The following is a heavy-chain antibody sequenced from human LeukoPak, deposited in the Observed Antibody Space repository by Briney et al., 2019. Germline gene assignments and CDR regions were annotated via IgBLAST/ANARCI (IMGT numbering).Heavy chain of an antibody. CDR1: GFTVSSTY. D-gene: IGHD3-10*01. CDR2: IYSGGST. V-gene: IGHV3-66*01. CDR3: ARDLTAPGSYYYYGMDV. Sequence: GGSLRLSCAASGFTVSSTYMNWVRQAPGKGLEWVSVIYSGGSTYYADSVKGRFTISRDNSKNTLYLQMNSLRAEDTAVYYCARDLTAPGSYYYYGMDVWGQGTTVTVSS. J-gene: IGHJ6*02.